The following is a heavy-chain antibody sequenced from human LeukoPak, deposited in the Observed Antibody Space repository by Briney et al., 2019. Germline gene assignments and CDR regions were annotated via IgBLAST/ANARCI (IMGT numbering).Heavy chain of an antibody. D-gene: IGHD5-12*01. J-gene: IGHJ4*02. CDR1: GFTFSNYG. CDR2: ISSSSDAI. CDR3: ARAMRSGYDY. Sequence: GGSLRLSCAASGFTFSNYGMNWVRQAPGKGLEWVSYISSSSDAIYYADSVKGRFTISRDNAKNSLYLETNSLRDEDTAVYYCARAMRSGYDYWGQETLVTVSS. V-gene: IGHV3-48*02.